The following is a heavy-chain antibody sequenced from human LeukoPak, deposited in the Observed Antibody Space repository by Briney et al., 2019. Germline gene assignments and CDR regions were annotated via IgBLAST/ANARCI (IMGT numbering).Heavy chain of an antibody. CDR1: GITFSNYA. D-gene: IGHD1-26*01. CDR3: AKDRTVGASYWYFDL. J-gene: IGHJ2*01. Sequence: GGSLRLSCVATGITFSNYAVSWVRQAPEKGLDWVSVISGSAHKIRYADSVKGRFTISRDSSKNTLFLHMNTLRAEDTAIYYCAKDRTVGASYWYFDLWGRGTLVTVSS. CDR2: ISGSAHKI. V-gene: IGHV3-23*01.